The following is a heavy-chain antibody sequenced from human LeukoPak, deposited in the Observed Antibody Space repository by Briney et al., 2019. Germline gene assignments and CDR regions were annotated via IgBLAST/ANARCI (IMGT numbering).Heavy chain of an antibody. CDR2: ISFDGSDK. CDR1: GFTFSNYG. J-gene: IGHJ4*02. D-gene: IGHD5-18*01. CDR3: AKDLREYSSVGGLIDY. V-gene: IGHV3-30*18. Sequence: GRSLRLSCAASGFTFSNYGMHWVRQAPGKGLDWVAVISFDGSDKRYPDSVKGRFSISRDNSKNTLDLQMNSLRVEDTGVYYCAKDLREYSSVGGLIDYWGRGILVTVSS.